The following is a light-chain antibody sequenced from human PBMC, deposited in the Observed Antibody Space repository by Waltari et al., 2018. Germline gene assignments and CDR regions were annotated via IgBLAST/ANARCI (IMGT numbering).Light chain of an antibody. J-gene: IGLJ3*02. Sequence: QSVLTQPPSASGAPGQRVTISCSGSNSNIGSSTVNWYQQVPGTAPRLLIYSNGQRPSGVPDRFSGSKSGTSASLAISGLQSEDEADYYCATWDARLTNVLFGGGTKVTVL. CDR3: ATWDARLTNVL. CDR2: SNG. CDR1: NSNIGSST. V-gene: IGLV1-44*01.